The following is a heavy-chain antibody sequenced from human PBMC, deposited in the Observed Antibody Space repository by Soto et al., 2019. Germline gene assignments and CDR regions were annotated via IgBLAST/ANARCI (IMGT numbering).Heavy chain of an antibody. CDR2: INYSGST. D-gene: IGHD3-9*01. CDR3: ASQDDILTGVDY. Sequence: QVQLQESGPGLVKPSETLSLTCTVSGGSISSYYWSWIRQPPGKGLEWIGYINYSGSTNYNPSLTSRVSIPIATSKNHFSLKLSSVSAADTAVYYCASQDDILTGVDYWGQGSLVTVSS. J-gene: IGHJ4*02. V-gene: IGHV4-59*08. CDR1: GGSISSYY.